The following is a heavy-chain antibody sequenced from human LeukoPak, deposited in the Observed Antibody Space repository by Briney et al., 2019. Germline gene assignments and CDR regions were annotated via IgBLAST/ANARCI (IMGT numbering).Heavy chain of an antibody. Sequence: GGSLRLSCAASGFTFSSYAMSWVRQAPWKGLEWVSAISGSGGSTYYVDSVKGRFTISRDNSKNTLYLQMNSLRAEDTAVYYCAKAHTYYYDSSGPTDAFDIWGQGTMVTVSS. CDR1: GFTFSSYA. V-gene: IGHV3-23*01. CDR2: ISGSGGST. D-gene: IGHD3-22*01. J-gene: IGHJ3*02. CDR3: AKAHTYYYDSSGPTDAFDI.